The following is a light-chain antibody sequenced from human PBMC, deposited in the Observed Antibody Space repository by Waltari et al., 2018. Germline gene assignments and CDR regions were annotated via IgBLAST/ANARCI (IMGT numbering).Light chain of an antibody. J-gene: IGKJ2*01. V-gene: IGKV3-20*01. Sequence: EIVLTQSPGTLSLSPGERATLSCRASQSVSSSYLAWYQQKPGQAPRLLIYGASSRATGIPDRFSGSGSGTDFTLTISRLEPEDFAVYYCQQYGTPDTFGQGTKLGIK. CDR1: QSVSSSY. CDR2: GAS. CDR3: QQYGTPDT.